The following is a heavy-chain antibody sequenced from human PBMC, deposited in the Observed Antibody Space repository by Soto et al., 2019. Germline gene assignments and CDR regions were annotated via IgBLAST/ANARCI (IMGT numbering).Heavy chain of an antibody. CDR1: GGSFSGYY. CDR2: TYDDGRT. V-gene: IGHV4-34*01. CDR3: ARPLFCTTTTTFSTCAF. Sequence: PSETLSLTCAVYGGSFSGYYWSWIRQPPGKGLEWIASTYDDGRTYYNPSLQSRATISVDTSRNQFSLKLNSVTAADTAVYFCARPLFCTTTTTFSTCAFWVQGTLV. J-gene: IGHJ4*02. D-gene: IGHD1-1*01.